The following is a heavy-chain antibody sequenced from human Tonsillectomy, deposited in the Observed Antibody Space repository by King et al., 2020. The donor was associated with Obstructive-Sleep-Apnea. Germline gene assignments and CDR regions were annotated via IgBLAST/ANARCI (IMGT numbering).Heavy chain of an antibody. J-gene: IGHJ6*02. CDR3: ARVPAVMVSYYGMDV. Sequence: QVQLQESGPGLVKPSETLSLTCTVFGGSISNYYWTWIRQPPGKGLEWIGYIYNSGSTNYNPSLKSRVTISVDMSKNQFSLKLSSVTAADTAVYYCARVPAVMVSYYGMDVWGQGTTVTVSS. D-gene: IGHD5-18*01. CDR2: IYNSGST. CDR1: GGSISNYY. V-gene: IGHV4-59*01.